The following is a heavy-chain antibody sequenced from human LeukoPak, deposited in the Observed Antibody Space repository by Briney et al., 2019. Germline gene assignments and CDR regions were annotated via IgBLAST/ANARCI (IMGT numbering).Heavy chain of an antibody. CDR1: GFAFSRYA. D-gene: IGHD4-11*01. CDR2: TSRDGNAK. J-gene: IGHJ4*02. CDR3: VRGRGYDYNNHRPLFDF. Sequence: RGSMRLSCGASGFAFSRYAMHWVRQTAAKGLEWLATTSRDGNAKKYPDSVKGRFAISRDKINSTLHLDMDSLTLDDTGLYFCVRGRGYDYNNHRPLFDFWGQGSRVIVSS. V-gene: IGHV3-30*09.